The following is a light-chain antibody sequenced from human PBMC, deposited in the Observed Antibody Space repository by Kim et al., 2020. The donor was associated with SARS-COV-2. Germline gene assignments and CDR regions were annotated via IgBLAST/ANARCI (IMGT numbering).Light chain of an antibody. CDR1: QSISNE. J-gene: IGKJ1*01. CDR2: GAS. CDR3: QQYNKWPRT. V-gene: IGKV3-15*01. Sequence: VSPGERATLSCRSSQSISNELAWYQQRPGQPPRLLISGASTRATGIPARFSGGGSGTEFALTINSLQSEDFAVYYCQQYNKWPRTFGEGTKVEIK.